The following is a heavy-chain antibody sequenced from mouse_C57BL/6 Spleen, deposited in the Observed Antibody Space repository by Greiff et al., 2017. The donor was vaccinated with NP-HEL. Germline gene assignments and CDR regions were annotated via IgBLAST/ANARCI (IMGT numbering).Heavy chain of an antibody. V-gene: IGHV5-17*01. CDR3: ARPQGYYAMDY. CDR2: ISSGSSTI. Sequence: VQLKESGGGLVKPGGSLKLSCAASGFTFSDYGMHWVRQAPEKGLEWVAYISSGSSTIYYADTVKGRFTISRDNAKNTLFLQMTSQRSEDTAMYYCARPQGYYAMDYWGQGTSVTVSA. J-gene: IGHJ4*01. CDR1: GFTFSDYG.